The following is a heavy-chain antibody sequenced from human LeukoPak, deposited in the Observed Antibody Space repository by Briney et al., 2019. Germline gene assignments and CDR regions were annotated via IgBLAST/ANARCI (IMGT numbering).Heavy chain of an antibody. CDR2: ISGSSTTI. J-gene: IGHJ4*02. Sequence: GSLQLSCAASGFHFSSHSMNWGRQAPGKGLEWVSYISGSSTTIDYADSAKGRFIISRDNAKKSLYLQMNNLRAEDTAVYYCARDQDWAFDYWGQGILVTVSS. CDR3: ARDQDWAFDY. D-gene: IGHD3/OR15-3a*01. V-gene: IGHV3-48*01. CDR1: GFHFSSHS.